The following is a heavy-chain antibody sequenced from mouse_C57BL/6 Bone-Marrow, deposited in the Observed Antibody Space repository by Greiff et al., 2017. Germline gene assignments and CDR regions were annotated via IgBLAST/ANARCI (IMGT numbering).Heavy chain of an antibody. D-gene: IGHD1-1*01. CDR2: IHPNSGST. CDR1: GYTFTSYW. CDR3: ARRGYGSSYDWYFDV. Sequence: QVQLQQPGAELVKPGASVKLSCKASGYTFTSYWMHWVKQRPGQGLEWIGMIHPNSGSTNYNEKFKSKATLTVDKSSSTAYMQLSSLTSEDSAVYYCARRGYGSSYDWYFDVWGTGTTVTGAS. V-gene: IGHV1-64*01. J-gene: IGHJ1*03.